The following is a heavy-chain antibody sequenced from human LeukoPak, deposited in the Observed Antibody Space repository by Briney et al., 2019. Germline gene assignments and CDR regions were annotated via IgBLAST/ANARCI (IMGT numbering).Heavy chain of an antibody. CDR2: IYPGDSDT. CDR3: ARLLKNEDSSSWYFDY. J-gene: IGHJ4*02. D-gene: IGHD6-13*01. V-gene: IGHV5-51*01. Sequence: GESLKISFKGSGYSFSTYWIGWVGQMPGKGLEWMGIIYPGDSDTRYSPSFQGQVTISADKSISTAYLQWSSLKASDTAMYYCARLLKNEDSSSWYFDYWGQGTLVTVSS. CDR1: GYSFSTYW.